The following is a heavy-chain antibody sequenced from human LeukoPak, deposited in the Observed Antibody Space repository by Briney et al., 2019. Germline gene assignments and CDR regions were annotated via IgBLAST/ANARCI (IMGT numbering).Heavy chain of an antibody. J-gene: IGHJ6*02. Sequence: GGSLRLSCAASGFTLSSFWMSWVRQAPGKGLEGVANIKQDGSERYYVDSVRGRFTISRDNAKNSLYLEMNSLRDEGTAVYYCARAYTIFGVVTYYYYGMDVWGQGTTVTVSS. CDR1: GFTLSSFW. CDR2: IKQDGSER. CDR3: ARAYTIFGVVTYYYYGMDV. V-gene: IGHV3-7*03. D-gene: IGHD3-3*01.